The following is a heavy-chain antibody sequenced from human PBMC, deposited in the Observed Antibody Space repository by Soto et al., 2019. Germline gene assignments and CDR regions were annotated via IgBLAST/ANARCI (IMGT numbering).Heavy chain of an antibody. CDR1: GGSISSGGYY. D-gene: IGHD6-13*01. CDR3: ARHSSSAVAFDY. CDR2: IYYSGST. J-gene: IGHJ4*02. V-gene: IGHV4-31*03. Sequence: SETLSLTCTVSGGSISSGGYYWSWIRQHPGKGLEWIGYIYYSGSTYYNPSLKSRVTISVDTSKNQFSLKLSSVTAADTAVYYCARHSSSAVAFDYWGQGTLVTVSS.